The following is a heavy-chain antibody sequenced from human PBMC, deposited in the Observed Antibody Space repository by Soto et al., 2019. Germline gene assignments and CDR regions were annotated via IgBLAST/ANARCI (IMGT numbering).Heavy chain of an antibody. V-gene: IGHV1-18*01. CDR3: ARATGGVRGRFYYYYGMDV. J-gene: IGHJ6*02. Sequence: ASVKVSCKASGYTFTSYVISWVRQAPGQGLEWMGWISAYNGNTNYAQKLQGRVTMTTDTSTSTAYMELRSLRSDDTAVYYCARATGGVRGRFYYYYGMDVWGQGTTVTVSS. D-gene: IGHD3-10*01. CDR2: ISAYNGNT. CDR1: GYTFTSYV.